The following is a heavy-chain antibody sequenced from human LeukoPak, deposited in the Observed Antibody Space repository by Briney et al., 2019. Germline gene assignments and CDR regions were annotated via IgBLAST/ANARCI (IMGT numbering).Heavy chain of an antibody. J-gene: IGHJ5*02. V-gene: IGHV3-48*03. CDR2: ISSSGSTI. D-gene: IGHD3-10*01. CDR1: GFTFSSYE. CDR3: ARVKVLREIDRNWFDP. Sequence: GGSLRLSCAASGFTFSSYEMNWVRQAPGKGLEWVSYISSSGSTIYYADSVKGRFTISRDNAKNSLYLQMNSLRAEDTAVYYCARVKVLREIDRNWFDPWGQGTLVTVSS.